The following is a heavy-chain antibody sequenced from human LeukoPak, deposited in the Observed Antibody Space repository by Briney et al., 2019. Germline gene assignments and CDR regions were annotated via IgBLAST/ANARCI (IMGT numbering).Heavy chain of an antibody. CDR1: GFTFSSYS. D-gene: IGHD3-10*01. CDR2: ISSSSSYI. CDR3: ARSHFYGSGSYQTDDY. V-gene: IGHV3-21*01. Sequence: PGGSLRLSCAASGFTFSSYSMNWVRQAPGKGLEWVSSISSSSSYIYYADSVKGRFTISRDNAKNTLYLQMNSLRAEDTTVYYCARSHFYGSGSYQTDDYWGQGTLVTVSS. J-gene: IGHJ4*02.